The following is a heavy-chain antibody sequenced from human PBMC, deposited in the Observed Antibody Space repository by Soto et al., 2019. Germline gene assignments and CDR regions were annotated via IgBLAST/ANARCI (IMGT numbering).Heavy chain of an antibody. CDR2: ISAYNGNK. Sequence: ASVKVSCKASGYTFTSYGISWVRQAPGQGLEWMGWISAYNGNKKYAQKVQGRVTMTTDTSSSTAYMELRSLRSDDTAVYYCAREPNYFDYWGQGTLVPSPQ. J-gene: IGHJ4*02. V-gene: IGHV1-18*01. CDR3: AREPNYFDY. CDR1: GYTFTSYG.